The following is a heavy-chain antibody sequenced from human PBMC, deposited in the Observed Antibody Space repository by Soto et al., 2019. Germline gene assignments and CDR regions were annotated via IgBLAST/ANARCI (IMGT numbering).Heavy chain of an antibody. CDR2: IGVSSDA. CDR1: GFTFSSYA. Sequence: EVQLLESGGGLVQPGESLRLSCAASGFTFSSYAMSWASQAPGKGLEWVSSIGVSSDAYYADSVKGRFTISRDNSRNTLYLQMNSLRAEDTALYYCAKNYFFDSWGQGTLVTVSS. CDR3: AKNYFFDS. J-gene: IGHJ4*02. V-gene: IGHV3-23*01.